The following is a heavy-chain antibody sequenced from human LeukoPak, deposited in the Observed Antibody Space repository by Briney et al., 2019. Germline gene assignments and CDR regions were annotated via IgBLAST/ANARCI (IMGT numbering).Heavy chain of an antibody. V-gene: IGHV4-4*07. Sequence: SETLSLTCTVSGGSISSYYWSWIRRPAGKGLEWIGRIYTSGSTNYNPSLKSRVTMSVDTSKNQFSLKLSTVTAADTAVYYCARAGYSYGWYFDYWGQGTLVTVSS. D-gene: IGHD5-18*01. CDR3: ARAGYSYGWYFDY. CDR2: IYTSGST. CDR1: GGSISSYY. J-gene: IGHJ4*02.